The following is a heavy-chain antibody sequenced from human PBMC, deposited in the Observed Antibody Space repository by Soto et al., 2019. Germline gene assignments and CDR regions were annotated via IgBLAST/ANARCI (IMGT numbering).Heavy chain of an antibody. J-gene: IGHJ4*02. D-gene: IGHD3-22*01. CDR2: IYPGDSDT. Sequence: GESLKISFKGSGYSFTSYLICWVRQMPVKGLEWMGIIYPGDSDTRYSPSFQGKVTISADKSISTAYLQWSSLKASDTAMYYCARVLNYYDSSGYYRALDYWGQGTLVTVCS. CDR1: GYSFTSYL. CDR3: ARVLNYYDSSGYYRALDY. V-gene: IGHV5-51*01.